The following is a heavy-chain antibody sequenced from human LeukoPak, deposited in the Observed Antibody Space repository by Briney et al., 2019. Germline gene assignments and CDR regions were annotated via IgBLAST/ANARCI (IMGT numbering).Heavy chain of an antibody. D-gene: IGHD1-26*01. J-gene: IGHJ4*02. CDR3: ARAERELLDY. CDR2: ISPYNGDT. CDR1: GYTYTTYS. Sequence: ASVKVSCKASGYTYTTYSLTWVRQAPGQGLEWMGWISPYNGDTGYAQKFQGRVTMTTDTSTSTAYMELRSLRSDDTAVYYCARAERELLDYWGQGTLVTVSS. V-gene: IGHV1-18*01.